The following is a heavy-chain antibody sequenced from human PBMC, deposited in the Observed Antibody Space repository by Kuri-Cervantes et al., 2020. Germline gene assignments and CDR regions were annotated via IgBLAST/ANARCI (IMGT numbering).Heavy chain of an antibody. V-gene: IGHV3-23*01. J-gene: IGHJ5*02. D-gene: IGHD1-14*01. CDR2: ISGSGGST. Sequence: GGSLRLSCAASGFTFSTSAMAWVRQAPGKGLEWVSAISGSGGSTYYADSVKGRFTISRDNSKNTLYLQMNSLRAEDTAVYYCAKDPRTSNWFDPWGQGTLVTVSS. CDR1: GFTFSTSA. CDR3: AKDPRTSNWFDP.